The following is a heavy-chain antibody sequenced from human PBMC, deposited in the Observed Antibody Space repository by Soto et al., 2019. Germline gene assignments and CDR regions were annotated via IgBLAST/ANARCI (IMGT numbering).Heavy chain of an antibody. CDR2: ISYDGSNK. CDR3: AKDPRYYYDSSGYYYPYYFDY. V-gene: IGHV3-30*18. CDR1: GFTFSSYG. Sequence: QVQLVESGGGVVQPGRSLRLSCAASGFTFSSYGMHWVRQAPGKGLEWVAVISYDGSNKYYADSVKGRFTISRDNSKNRLYLQMNSLRAEETAVYYFAKDPRYYYDSSGYYYPYYFDYWGQGTLVTVSS. J-gene: IGHJ4*02. D-gene: IGHD3-22*01.